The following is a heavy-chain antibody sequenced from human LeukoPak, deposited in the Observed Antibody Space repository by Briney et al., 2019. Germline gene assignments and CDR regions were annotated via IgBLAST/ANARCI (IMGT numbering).Heavy chain of an antibody. Sequence: SETLSLTCTVSGGSISSYYWSWIRQPPGKGLEWIGYIYYSGSTNYNPSLKSRVTISVDTSKNQFSLKLSSATAADTAVYYCARHGGDEFDPLYYFDYWGQGTLVTVSS. CDR3: ARHGGDEFDPLYYFDY. CDR2: IYYSGST. V-gene: IGHV4-59*01. J-gene: IGHJ4*02. CDR1: GGSISSYY. D-gene: IGHD2-21*01.